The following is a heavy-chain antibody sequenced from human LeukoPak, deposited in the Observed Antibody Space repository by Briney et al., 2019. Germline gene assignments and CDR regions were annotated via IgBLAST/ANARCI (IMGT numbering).Heavy chain of an antibody. J-gene: IGHJ6*02. CDR3: ARGRYCSSTSCSSYYYYGMDV. D-gene: IGHD2-2*01. Sequence: ASVKVSCKASGYTFTSYYMHWVRQAPGQGLEWMGIINPSGGSTSYAQKFQGRVTMTRNTSISTAYMELSSLRSEDTAVYYCARGRYCSSTSCSSYYYYGMDVWGQGTTVTVSS. CDR2: INPSGGST. V-gene: IGHV1-46*01. CDR1: GYTFTSYY.